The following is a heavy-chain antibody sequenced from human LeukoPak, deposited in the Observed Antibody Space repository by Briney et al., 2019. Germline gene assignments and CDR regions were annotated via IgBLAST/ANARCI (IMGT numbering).Heavy chain of an antibody. V-gene: IGHV3-74*01. CDR3: VKGMEDYDILTGVLDV. D-gene: IGHD3-9*01. CDR1: GFTFSSHW. Sequence: GGSLRLSCAASGFTFSSHWMHWVRQTPGKGLVWVSRIKSDGSSVDYADSVKGRFTISRDNAKNTLYLQMNSLRAEDMAVYYCVKGMEDYDILTGVLDVWGQGTTVTVSS. J-gene: IGHJ6*02. CDR2: IKSDGSSV.